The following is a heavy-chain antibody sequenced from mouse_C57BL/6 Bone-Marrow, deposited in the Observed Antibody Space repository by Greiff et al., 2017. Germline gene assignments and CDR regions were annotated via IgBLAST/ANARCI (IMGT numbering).Heavy chain of an antibody. J-gene: IGHJ4*01. CDR3: ARRGLYSYYEDYYAMDY. CDR1: GFTFSSYG. CDR2: ISSGGSYT. V-gene: IGHV5-6*01. D-gene: IGHD2-12*01. Sequence: EVHLVESGGDLVKPGGSLKLSCAASGFTFSSYGMSWVRQTPDKRLEWVATISSGGSYTYYPDSVKGRFTIARDNAKNTLYLQMSSLKSEDTAMYYCARRGLYSYYEDYYAMDYWGQGTSVTVSS.